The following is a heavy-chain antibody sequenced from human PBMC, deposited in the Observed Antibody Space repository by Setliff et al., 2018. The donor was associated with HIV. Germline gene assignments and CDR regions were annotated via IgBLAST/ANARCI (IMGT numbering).Heavy chain of an antibody. CDR3: ARLSSAAMWGGGAFDI. J-gene: IGHJ3*02. Sequence: ASVKVSCKASGYSFTSYTIHWVRQAPGQRLEWMGWINAGNGNTKYSQKFRGRVTFTRDTSASTAYMELRGLGFEDTAVYYCARLSSAAMWGGGAFDIWGQGTMVTVSS. V-gene: IGHV1-3*01. CDR1: GYSFTSYT. D-gene: IGHD2-2*01. CDR2: INAGNGNT.